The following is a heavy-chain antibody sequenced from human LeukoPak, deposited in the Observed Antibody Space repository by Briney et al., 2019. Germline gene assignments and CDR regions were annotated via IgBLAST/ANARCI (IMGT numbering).Heavy chain of an antibody. CDR3: ASRATVTTDRFWFDP. CDR2: IYSGGST. D-gene: IGHD4-11*01. Sequence: PGGSLDLSCAASGFTFKSNYLSWVRQAPGKGLKWVSVIYSGGSTYYPDSVKGRFTISRDNSKNTLYLQMNSLRAEDTAVYYCASRATVTTDRFWFDPWGQGTLVTVSS. CDR1: GFTFKSNY. J-gene: IGHJ5*02. V-gene: IGHV3-53*01.